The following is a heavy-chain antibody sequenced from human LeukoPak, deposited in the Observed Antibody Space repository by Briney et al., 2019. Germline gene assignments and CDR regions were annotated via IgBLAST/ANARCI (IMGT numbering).Heavy chain of an antibody. CDR3: ATIIYYGDYWDY. V-gene: IGHV1-24*01. CDR2: FDPEDGET. D-gene: IGHD4-17*01. CDR1: GYTLTELS. Sequence: GASVKVSCKVSGYTLTELSMHWVRQAPGKGLEWMGGFDPEDGETIYAQKFQGRVTMTEDTSADTAYMELSSLRSEDTAVYYCATIIYYGDYWDYWGQGTLVTVSS. J-gene: IGHJ4*02.